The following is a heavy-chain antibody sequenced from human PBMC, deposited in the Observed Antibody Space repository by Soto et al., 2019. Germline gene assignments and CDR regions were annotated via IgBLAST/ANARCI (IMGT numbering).Heavy chain of an antibody. CDR1: GFNFANYA. D-gene: IGHD3-22*01. V-gene: IGHV3-49*04. CDR3: TRYYYESSGYYVY. J-gene: IGHJ4*02. CDR2: IRGETNGGTA. Sequence: EGRLVESGGGLAESGRSLRLSCTGSGFNFANYALTWVRQAPGKGLEWVGFIRGETNGGTADDAASLKGRITISRYDSKSIAYLEINSLQTEDTAVYYCTRYYYESSGYYVYWGQGTLVTVSS.